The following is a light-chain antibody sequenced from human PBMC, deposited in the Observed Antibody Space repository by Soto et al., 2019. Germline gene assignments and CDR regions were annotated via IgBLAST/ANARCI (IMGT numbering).Light chain of an antibody. CDR3: CSYAGNSHVL. V-gene: IGLV2-11*01. Sequence: QSALTQPRSVSGSPGQSVTISCTGSSSDYYLSWYHISWYQQHPGKAPKLMIYDVYRRPSGVPDRFSGSGSGNTASLTISGLQAEDDGDYYCCSYAGNSHVLFGGGTKLTVL. CDR1: SSDYYLSWYH. J-gene: IGLJ2*01. CDR2: DVY.